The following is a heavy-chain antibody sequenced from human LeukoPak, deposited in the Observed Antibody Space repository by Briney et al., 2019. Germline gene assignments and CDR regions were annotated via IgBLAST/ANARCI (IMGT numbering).Heavy chain of an antibody. Sequence: GGSLRLSCAASGFPFSAYSMNWVRQAPGKGLEWVSSISGSSSYMFYADSVKGRFTISRDNAKNSLYLQMNSLGAEDTAVYYCAKAYYDSSGYSYYFDYWGQGTLVTVSS. CDR1: GFPFSAYS. V-gene: IGHV3-21*01. J-gene: IGHJ4*02. CDR3: AKAYYDSSGYSYYFDY. CDR2: ISGSSSYM. D-gene: IGHD3-22*01.